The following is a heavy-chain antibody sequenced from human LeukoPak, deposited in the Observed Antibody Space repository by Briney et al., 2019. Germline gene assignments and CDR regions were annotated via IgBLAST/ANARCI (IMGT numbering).Heavy chain of an antibody. J-gene: IGHJ4*02. CDR1: GGSISSTTDY. CDR3: ARDPVGATDYFDY. D-gene: IGHD1-26*01. CDR2: IYSGGST. V-gene: IGHV4-39*07. Sequence: TSETLSLTCTVSGGSISSTTDYWGWMRQPPGQGLEWIGSIYSGGSTYYNPSLKSRVALSVDTSKNQFSLKLSSVTAADTAVYYCARDPVGATDYFDYWGQGTLVTVSS.